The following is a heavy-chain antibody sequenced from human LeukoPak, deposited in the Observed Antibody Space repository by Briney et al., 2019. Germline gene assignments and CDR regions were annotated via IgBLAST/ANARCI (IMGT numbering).Heavy chain of an antibody. CDR2: ISSSGTTT. V-gene: IGHV3-48*03. J-gene: IGHJ4*02. Sequence: QPGGSLRLSCAASGFTFSSYGMHWVRQAPGKGLEWVSYISSSGTTTYYADSVKGRFTISRDNAKNSLYLQMNSLRAEDTAIYYCARTIAAVSVDYWGQGTLVTVSS. D-gene: IGHD6-13*01. CDR1: GFTFSSYG. CDR3: ARTIAAVSVDY.